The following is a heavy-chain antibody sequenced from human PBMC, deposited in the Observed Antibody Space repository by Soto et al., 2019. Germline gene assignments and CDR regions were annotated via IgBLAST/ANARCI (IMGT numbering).Heavy chain of an antibody. Sequence: GESLKISCKGFGYTFTTYWIGWVRQMPGKGLEWMGIIYPSDSDTRYSPSFQGQVTISADKSISTAYLQWSSLKASDTAMYYCARAYGKYFDYWGQGTLVTVSS. D-gene: IGHD3-10*01. CDR3: ARAYGKYFDY. J-gene: IGHJ4*02. V-gene: IGHV5-51*01. CDR2: IYPSDSDT. CDR1: GYTFTTYW.